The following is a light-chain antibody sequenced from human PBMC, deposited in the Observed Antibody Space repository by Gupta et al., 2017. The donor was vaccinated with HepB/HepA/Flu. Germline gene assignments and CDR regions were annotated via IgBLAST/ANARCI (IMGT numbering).Light chain of an antibody. V-gene: IGKV3-11*01. CDR1: QSVGSY. Sequence: EIVLTQSPGTLSLSPGERATLSCRASQSVGSYLAWYQQKPGQAPRLLIYDASNRATGIPARFSGSGSGTDFTLTISSLEPEDFAVYYCQQRSNWSPVTFGGGTKVEIK. J-gene: IGKJ4*01. CDR2: DAS. CDR3: QQRSNWSPVT.